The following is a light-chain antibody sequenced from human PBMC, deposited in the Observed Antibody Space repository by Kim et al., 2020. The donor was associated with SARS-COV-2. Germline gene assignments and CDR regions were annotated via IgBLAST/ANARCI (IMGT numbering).Light chain of an antibody. CDR2: AAS. CDR3: QQSYSTPQT. V-gene: IGKV1-39*01. J-gene: IGKJ3*01. Sequence: EDRVTITCRASQSISSYLNWYQQKPGKAPKLLIYAASSLQSGVPSRFSGSGSGTDFTLTISSLQPEDFATYYCQQSYSTPQTFGPGTKVDIK. CDR1: QSISSY.